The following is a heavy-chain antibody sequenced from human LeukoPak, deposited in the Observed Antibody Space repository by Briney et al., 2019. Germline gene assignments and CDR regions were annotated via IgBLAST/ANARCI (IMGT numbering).Heavy chain of an antibody. Sequence: SETLSLTCTVSGGSISSSSYYWGWIRQPPGKGLEWIGSIYYSGSTYYNPSLKSRVTISVDTSKNQFSLKLSSVTAADTAVYYCARGVRGNSPAIRRRNYFDYWGQGTLVTVSS. D-gene: IGHD4-23*01. CDR3: ARGVRGNSPAIRRRNYFDY. CDR1: GGSISSSSYY. CDR2: IYYSGST. J-gene: IGHJ4*02. V-gene: IGHV4-39*07.